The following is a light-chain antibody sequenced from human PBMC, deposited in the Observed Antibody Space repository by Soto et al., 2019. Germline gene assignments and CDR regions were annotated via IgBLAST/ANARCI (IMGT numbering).Light chain of an antibody. J-gene: IGKJ5*01. CDR3: QQYENLPT. V-gene: IGKV1-39*01. Sequence: DIQMTQSPSSLSASVGDRVTITCRASQSSSNFLNWYQQKPGKAPKLLIYAASTLQSGVPSRFSGSGSGTDFTLTISSLQPEDIATYYCQQYENLPTFGQGTRLEIK. CDR2: AAS. CDR1: QSSSNF.